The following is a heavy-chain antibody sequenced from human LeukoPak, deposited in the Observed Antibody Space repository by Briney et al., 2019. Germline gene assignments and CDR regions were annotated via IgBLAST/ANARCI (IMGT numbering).Heavy chain of an antibody. V-gene: IGHV1-46*01. D-gene: IGHD3-10*01. CDR1: GYTFTSYY. CDR3: ARDRSTTYYYGSGSYLAFDY. J-gene: IGHJ4*02. CDR2: INPSGGST. Sequence: GASVKVSCKASGYTFTSYYMHWVRQAPGQGLEWMGIINPSGGSTSYAQKFQGRVTMTRDTSTSTVYMELSSLRSEDTAVYYCARDRSTTYYYGSGSYLAFDYWGQGTLVTVSS.